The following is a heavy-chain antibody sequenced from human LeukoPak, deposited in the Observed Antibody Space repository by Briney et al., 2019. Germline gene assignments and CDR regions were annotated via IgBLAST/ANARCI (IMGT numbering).Heavy chain of an antibody. CDR2: ISSSGMTK. V-gene: IGHV3-11*04. Sequence: GGSLRLSCAASGFTFSDYYMNWVRQAPGKGLEWVSYISSSGMTKYYAVSVKGRFTMSRDNAKNSLYLQLNSLRAEDTAVYYCARDGRSRGLSHVNFDYWGQGILVTVSS. J-gene: IGHJ4*02. CDR1: GFTFSDYY. D-gene: IGHD3-16*02. CDR3: ARDGRSRGLSHVNFDY.